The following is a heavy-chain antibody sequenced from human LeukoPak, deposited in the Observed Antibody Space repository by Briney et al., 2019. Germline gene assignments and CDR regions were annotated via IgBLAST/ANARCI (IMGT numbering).Heavy chain of an antibody. Sequence: PGGSLRLSCAASGFTFSNAWMTWVRQAPGKGLEWVSSISSSSSYIYYADSVKGRFTISRDNAKNSLYLQMNSLRAEDTAVYYCARERLVVPAAIGDYWGQGTLVTVSS. J-gene: IGHJ4*02. CDR2: ISSSSSYI. D-gene: IGHD2-2*01. V-gene: IGHV3-21*01. CDR3: ARERLVVPAAIGDY. CDR1: GFTFSNAW.